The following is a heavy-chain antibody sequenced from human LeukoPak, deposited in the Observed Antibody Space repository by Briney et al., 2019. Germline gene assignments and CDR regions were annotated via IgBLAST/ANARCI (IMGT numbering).Heavy chain of an antibody. D-gene: IGHD5-18*01. Sequence: PGGSLRLSCAASGFIFRSFAMSWVRQVPGKGLEWVSIIRSSDGSTNYADSVRGRFTISRDNSKNILYLQMNSLRADDTAVYYCAKGGGTSYGYIPYWGQGSLVTVSS. CDR1: GFIFRSFA. J-gene: IGHJ4*02. CDR3: AKGGGTSYGYIPY. V-gene: IGHV3-23*01. CDR2: IRSSDGST.